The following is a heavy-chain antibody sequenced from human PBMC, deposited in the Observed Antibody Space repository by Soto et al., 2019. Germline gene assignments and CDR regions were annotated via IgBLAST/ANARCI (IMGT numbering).Heavy chain of an antibody. CDR2: IIPILGIA. CDR1: GGTFSSYT. CDR3: ARMVLVATIEEYYFDY. J-gene: IGHJ4*02. V-gene: IGHV1-69*02. D-gene: IGHD5-12*01. Sequence: VQLVQSGAEVKKPGSSVKVSCKASGGTFSSYTISWVRQAPGQGLEWMGRIIPILGIANYAQKFQGRVTITADKSTSTAYMELSSLRSEDTAVYYCARMVLVATIEEYYFDYWGQGTLVTVSS.